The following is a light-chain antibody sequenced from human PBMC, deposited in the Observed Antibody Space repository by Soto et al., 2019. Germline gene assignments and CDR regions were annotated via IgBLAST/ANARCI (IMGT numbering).Light chain of an antibody. CDR3: CSYAGSSTSWV. J-gene: IGLJ3*02. Sequence: QSVLTQPASVSGSPGQSITISCTGTSSDVGSYNLVSWYQQHPGKAPKRMIYEGSKRPSGVSNRFSGSKSGNTASLTSSGLQAEDEADYYCCSYAGSSTSWVFGGGTKLTVL. CDR2: EGS. CDR1: SSDVGSYNL. V-gene: IGLV2-23*01.